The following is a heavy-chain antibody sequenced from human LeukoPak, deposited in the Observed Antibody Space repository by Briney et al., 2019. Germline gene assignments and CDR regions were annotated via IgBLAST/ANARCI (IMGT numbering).Heavy chain of an antibody. D-gene: IGHD6-19*01. CDR2: INHSGST. Sequence: PSETLSLXCAVYGGSSSGYYWSWIRRPPGKGLEWIGEINHSGSTNYNPSLKSRVTISVDTSKNQFSLKLSSVTAADTAVYYCARRLAGPTYFDYWGQGTLVTVSS. J-gene: IGHJ4*02. V-gene: IGHV4-34*01. CDR3: ARRLAGPTYFDY. CDR1: GGSSSGYY.